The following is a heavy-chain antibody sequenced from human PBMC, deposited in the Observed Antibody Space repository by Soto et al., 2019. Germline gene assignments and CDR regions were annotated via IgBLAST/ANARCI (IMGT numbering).Heavy chain of an antibody. Sequence: QVQLVQSGAEVKKPGSSVKVSCTASGGTFNFYSISWVRQAPGQGLEWVGRVIPMVGMSEYAQKFQGRVTIPADKSTSTAYRNLRSLRAEDTAVYYCATNYGSGSAHFDYWGQGTLVTVSS. D-gene: IGHD3-10*01. J-gene: IGHJ4*02. CDR2: VIPMVGMS. V-gene: IGHV1-69*02. CDR3: ATNYGSGSAHFDY. CDR1: GGTFNFYS.